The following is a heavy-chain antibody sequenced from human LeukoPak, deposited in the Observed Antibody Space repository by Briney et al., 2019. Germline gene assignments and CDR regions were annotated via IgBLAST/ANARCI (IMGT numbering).Heavy chain of an antibody. CDR3: ARGEPYGSGSYLDV. CDR1: GGTFSSYA. CDR2: IIPIFGTA. V-gene: IGHV1-69*05. J-gene: IGHJ6*04. Sequence: SVKVSCKASGGTFSSYAISWVRQAPGQGLEWMGGIIPIFGTANYAQKFQGRVTITTDESTSTAYMELSSLRSEDTAVYYCARGEPYGSGSYLDVWGKGTTVTVSS. D-gene: IGHD3-10*01.